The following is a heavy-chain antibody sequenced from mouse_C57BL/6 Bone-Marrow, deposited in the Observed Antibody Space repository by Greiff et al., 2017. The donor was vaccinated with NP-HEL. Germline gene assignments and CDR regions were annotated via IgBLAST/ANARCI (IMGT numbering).Heavy chain of an antibody. D-gene: IGHD2-2*01. CDR2: INPSSGYT. V-gene: IGHV1-4*01. Sequence: VQLQQSGAELARPGASVKMSCKASGYTFTSYTMHWVKQRPGQGLEWIGYINPSSGYTKYNQKFKDKATLTADKSSSTAYMQLSSLKSEDSAVYYCARDLYGYDVDYWGQGTTLTVSS. CDR3: ARDLYGYDVDY. CDR1: GYTFTSYT. J-gene: IGHJ2*01.